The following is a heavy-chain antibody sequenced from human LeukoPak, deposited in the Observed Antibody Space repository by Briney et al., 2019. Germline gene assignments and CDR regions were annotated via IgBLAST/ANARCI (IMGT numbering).Heavy chain of an antibody. CDR2: INPNSGGT. CDR1: GYTFTGYY. CDR3: ARGKGHSGYDSGMR. Sequence: ASVKVSCKASGYTFTGYYMHWVRQAPGQGLEWMGWINPNSGGTNYAQKFQGRVTMTRDTSISTAYMELSRLRSDDTAVYYCARGKGHSGYDSGMRWGQGTLVTVSS. D-gene: IGHD5-12*01. J-gene: IGHJ4*02. V-gene: IGHV1-2*02.